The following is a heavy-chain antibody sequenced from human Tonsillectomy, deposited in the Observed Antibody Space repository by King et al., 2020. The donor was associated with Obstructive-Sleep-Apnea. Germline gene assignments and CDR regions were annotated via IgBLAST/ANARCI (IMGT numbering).Heavy chain of an antibody. Sequence: VQLQQWGAGLLKPSETLSLTCAVYGGSFSGYYWSWIRQPPGKGLEWVGEINHSGSTNYNPSLKSRVTISVYTSKNQFSLKLSSVTAADTAVYYCARGPDYSSTLLYYYGMDVWGQGTTVTVSS. CDR2: INHSGST. CDR1: GGSFSGYY. V-gene: IGHV4-34*01. D-gene: IGHD6-13*01. CDR3: ARGPDYSSTLLYYYGMDV. J-gene: IGHJ6*02.